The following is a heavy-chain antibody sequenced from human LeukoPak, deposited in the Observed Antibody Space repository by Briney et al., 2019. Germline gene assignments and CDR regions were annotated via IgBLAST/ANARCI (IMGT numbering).Heavy chain of an antibody. CDR2: IYYSGST. J-gene: IGHJ4*02. CDR1: GGSISSYY. V-gene: IGHV4-59*01. Sequence: SETLSLTCTVSGGSISSYYWSWIRQPPGRGLEWIAYIYYSGSTNYNPSLKSRVTISVDTSKNQFSLKLSSVTAADTAVYYCARDGYYGSGSHTAYFDYWGQGTLVTVSS. D-gene: IGHD3-10*01. CDR3: ARDGYYGSGSHTAYFDY.